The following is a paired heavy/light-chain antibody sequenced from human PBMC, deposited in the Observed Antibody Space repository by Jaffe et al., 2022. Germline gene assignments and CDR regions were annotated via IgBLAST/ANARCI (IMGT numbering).Heavy chain of an antibody. V-gene: IGHV5-51*01. D-gene: IGHD6-13*01. CDR3: VRQGIVYSSSWYDPNNDAFDI. CDR1: GYSFTSYW. J-gene: IGHJ3*02. CDR2: IYPGDSDT. Sequence: EVQLVQSGAEVKKPGESLKISCKGSGYSFTSYWIGWVRQMPGKGLEWMGIIYPGDSDTRYSPSFQGQVTISADKSISTAYLQWSSLKASDTAMYYCVRQGIVYSSSWYDPNNDAFDIWGQGTMVTVSS.
Light chain of an antibody. Sequence: NFMLTQPHSVSESPGKTVTISCTRSSGSIASNYVQWYQQRPGSSPTTVIYEDNQRPSGVPDRFSGSIDSSSNSASLTISGLKTEDEADYYCQSYDSSNAVFGGGTKLTVL. CDR3: QSYDSSNAV. V-gene: IGLV6-57*01. CDR1: SGSIASNY. CDR2: EDN. J-gene: IGLJ2*01.